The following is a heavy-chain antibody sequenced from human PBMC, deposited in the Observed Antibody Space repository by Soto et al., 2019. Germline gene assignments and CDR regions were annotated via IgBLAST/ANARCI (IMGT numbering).Heavy chain of an antibody. CDR3: AREGASGFGMDV. CDR2: IYTSGSP. J-gene: IGHJ6*02. D-gene: IGHD1-26*01. V-gene: IGHV4-4*07. Sequence: QVQLQESGPGLVKPSETLSLTCNVSGGSIRSYYWSWVRQPAGKPLEWIGRIYTSGSPNYNRSLKSRVSMSVDTSQNQFSLEVTSVTAADTAVYYCAREGASGFGMDVWGLGTTVTVSS. CDR1: GGSIRSYY.